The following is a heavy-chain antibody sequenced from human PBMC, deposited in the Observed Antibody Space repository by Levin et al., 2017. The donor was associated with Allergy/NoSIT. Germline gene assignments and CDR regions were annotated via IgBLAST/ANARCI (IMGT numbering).Heavy chain of an antibody. D-gene: IGHD4-17*01. J-gene: IGHJ4*02. CDR2: ISSSSSYI. CDR1: GFTFSSYS. Sequence: GGSLRLSCAASGFTFSSYSMNWVRQAPGKGLEWVSSISSSSSYIYYADSVKGRFTISRDNAKNSLYLQMNSLRAEDTAVYYCAREDYGDYELDYWGQGTLVTVSS. V-gene: IGHV3-21*01. CDR3: AREDYGDYELDY.